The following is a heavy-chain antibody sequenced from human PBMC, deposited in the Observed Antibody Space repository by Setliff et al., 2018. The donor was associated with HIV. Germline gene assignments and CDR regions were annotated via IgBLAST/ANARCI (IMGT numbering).Heavy chain of an antibody. Sequence: PGGSLRLSCAASGFTFSDYYMSWIRQAPGKGLEWVSYISSSSSYTNYADSVKGRFTISRDNAKNSLYLQMNSLRAEDTAVYYCENPGWDCSVGSCYEGGGYWGQGTLVTVSS. CDR1: GFTFSDYY. D-gene: IGHD2-15*01. J-gene: IGHJ4*02. CDR3: ENPGWDCSVGSCYEGGGY. CDR2: ISSSSSYT. V-gene: IGHV3-11*03.